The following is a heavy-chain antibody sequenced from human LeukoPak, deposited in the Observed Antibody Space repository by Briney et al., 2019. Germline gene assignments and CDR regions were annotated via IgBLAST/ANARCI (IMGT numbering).Heavy chain of an antibody. J-gene: IGHJ6*03. Sequence: PSETLSLTCTVSGGSISTSNYFWGWIRQPPGKGLEWIGSIFYSGNTYYNPSLKSRVTISVDTSKNQFSLRLSSVSAADTAVYYCARDYYDSGGYSYYYYMDVWGKGTTVTISS. D-gene: IGHD3-22*01. CDR1: GGSISTSNYF. CDR2: IFYSGNT. V-gene: IGHV4-39*07. CDR3: ARDYYDSGGYSYYYYMDV.